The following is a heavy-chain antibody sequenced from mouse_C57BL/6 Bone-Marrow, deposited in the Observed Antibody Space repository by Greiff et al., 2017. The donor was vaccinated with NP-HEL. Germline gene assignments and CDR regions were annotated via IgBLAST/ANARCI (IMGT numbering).Heavy chain of an antibody. J-gene: IGHJ2*01. Sequence: EVQGVASGGGLVQPGGSLKLSCAASGFTFSDYGMAWVRQAPRKGPAWVAFISNLAYSIYYADTVTGRFTLARENAKNTLYLEMSSLRSEDTAMYYCARHKGDSFFLFDYWGQGTTLTVSS. CDR3: ARHKGDSFFLFDY. V-gene: IGHV5-15*01. D-gene: IGHD3-3*01. CDR1: GFTFSDYG. CDR2: ISNLAYSI.